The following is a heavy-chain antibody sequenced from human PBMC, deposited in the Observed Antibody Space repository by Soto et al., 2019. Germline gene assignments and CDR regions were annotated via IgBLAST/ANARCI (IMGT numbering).Heavy chain of an antibody. D-gene: IGHD3-10*01. CDR1: GGTFGNLG. CDR2: TIPIFDTP. J-gene: IGHJ5*01. CDR3: ARDREDGSGTKYNWFDS. Sequence: SVKVSCKASGGTFGNLGISWLRQAPGQGLEWMGGTIPIFDTPHYAEKFRDRLTITADATSTAYMELTSLSSEDTATYYCARDREDGSGTKYNWFDSWGQGTLVTVSS. V-gene: IGHV1-69*13.